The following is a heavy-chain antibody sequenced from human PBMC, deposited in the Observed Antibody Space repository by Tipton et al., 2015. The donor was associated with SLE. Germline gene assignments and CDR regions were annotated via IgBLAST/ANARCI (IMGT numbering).Heavy chain of an antibody. D-gene: IGHD6-19*01. CDR3: ARGIAV. Sequence: SLRLSCAASGFTFSSYWMSWVRQAPGKGLEWVANIKEDGSEKYYVDSVKGHFTISRNNAKNSLYLQMTSLRAEDRAVYYCARGIAVWGQGTLVTVSS. V-gene: IGHV3-7*01. J-gene: IGHJ4*02. CDR2: IKEDGSEK. CDR1: GFTFSSYW.